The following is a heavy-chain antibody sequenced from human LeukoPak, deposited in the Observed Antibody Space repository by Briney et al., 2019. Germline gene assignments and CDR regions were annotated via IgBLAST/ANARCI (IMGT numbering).Heavy chain of an antibody. D-gene: IGHD3-10*01. V-gene: IGHV4-4*08. Sequence: SETLSLTCSVSGGAISIYYWSWIRQPPGKGLEWIGRIYTSGSTNYNPSLKSRVTISVDTSKNQFSLKLSSVTAADTAVYYCARAAHPRSGSYRLAGPLNYYYYYMDVWGKGTTVTISS. CDR3: ARAAHPRSGSYRLAGPLNYYYYYMDV. J-gene: IGHJ6*03. CDR1: GGAISIYY. CDR2: IYTSGST.